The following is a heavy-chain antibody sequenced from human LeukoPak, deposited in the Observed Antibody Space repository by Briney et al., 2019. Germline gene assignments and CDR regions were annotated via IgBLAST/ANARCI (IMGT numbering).Heavy chain of an antibody. CDR2: VYYNGRT. D-gene: IGHD4-17*01. Sequence: SETLSLTCFVSGDSITSRSFYWGWIRQPPGKNLEWIGNVYYNGRTSYNPSLKTRVTISVDTSRNHFSLKLTSVTAADTAVYYCARRAGEYSHPYDYWGQGTLVTVSS. CDR3: ARRAGEYSHPYDY. CDR1: GDSITSRSFY. V-gene: IGHV4-39*02. J-gene: IGHJ4*02.